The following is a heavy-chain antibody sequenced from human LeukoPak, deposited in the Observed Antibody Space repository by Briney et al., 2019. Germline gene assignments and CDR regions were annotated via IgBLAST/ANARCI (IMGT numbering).Heavy chain of an antibody. Sequence: GASVKVSCKASGGTFSIYAISWVRQAPGQGLEWMGIINPSGGSTSYAQKFQGRVTMTRDMSTSTVYMELSSLRSEDTAVYYCARSGVRVGATSRNWFDPWGQGTLVTVSS. CDR3: ARSGVRVGATSRNWFDP. J-gene: IGHJ5*02. D-gene: IGHD1-26*01. CDR1: GGTFSIYA. V-gene: IGHV1-46*01. CDR2: INPSGGST.